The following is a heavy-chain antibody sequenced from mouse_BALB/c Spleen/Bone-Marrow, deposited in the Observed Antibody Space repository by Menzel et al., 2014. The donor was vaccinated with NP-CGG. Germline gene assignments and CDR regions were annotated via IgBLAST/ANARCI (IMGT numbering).Heavy chain of an antibody. CDR2: IYPGDGYT. CDR3: ARKNGNFDY. Sequence: QVQLQQPVAELARPGASVKLSCKASGYTFTSYWMQRVKQRPRQGLEWIGAIYPGDGYTRYTQKFKGKATLTADKSSSTAYMQLSSLASEDSAVYHCARKNGNFDYWGQGTTLTVSS. V-gene: IGHV1-87*01. D-gene: IGHD2-1*01. J-gene: IGHJ2*01. CDR1: GYTFTSYW.